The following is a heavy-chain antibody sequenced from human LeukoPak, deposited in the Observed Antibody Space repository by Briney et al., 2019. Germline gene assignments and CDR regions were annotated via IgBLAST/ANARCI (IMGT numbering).Heavy chain of an antibody. CDR3: ARGKHQWDSSGYYSGIDY. CDR1: GGTFSSYA. CDR2: IIPILGIA. D-gene: IGHD3-22*01. J-gene: IGHJ4*02. V-gene: IGHV1-69*04. Sequence: ASVNVSCKASGGTFSSYAISWVGQAPGQGLEGMGRIIPILGIANYAQKFQGRVTITADKSTSTAYMELSSLRSEDTAVYYCARGKHQWDSSGYYSGIDYWGQGTLVTVSS.